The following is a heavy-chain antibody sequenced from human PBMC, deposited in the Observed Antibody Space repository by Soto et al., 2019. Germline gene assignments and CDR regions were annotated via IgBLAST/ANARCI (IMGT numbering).Heavy chain of an antibody. CDR1: GGTFSSYA. D-gene: IGHD6-13*01. CDR3: ARAVIAAAGTNYGMDV. J-gene: IGHJ6*02. CDR2: IIPIFGTA. Sequence: QVQLVQSGAEVKKPGSSVKVSCKASGGTFSSYAISWVRQAPGQGLEWMGGIIPIFGTANYAQKFQGRVKITEEESKSKAYMELSSLRSEDTAVYYCARAVIAAAGTNYGMDVWGQGTTVTVSS. V-gene: IGHV1-69*01.